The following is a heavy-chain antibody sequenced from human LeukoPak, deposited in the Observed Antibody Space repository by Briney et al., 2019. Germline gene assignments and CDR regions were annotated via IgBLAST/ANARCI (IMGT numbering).Heavy chain of an antibody. CDR2: IYYSGST. D-gene: IGHD1-7*01. CDR3: ARYGITGTT. CDR1: GGSISSGGYS. Sequence: SETLSLTCAVSGGSISSGGYSWGWIRQPPGKGLEWIGSIYYSGSTYYNPSLKSRVTISVDTSKNQFSLKLSSVTAADTAVYYCARYGITGTTWGQGTLVTVSS. J-gene: IGHJ4*02. V-gene: IGHV4-30-2*03.